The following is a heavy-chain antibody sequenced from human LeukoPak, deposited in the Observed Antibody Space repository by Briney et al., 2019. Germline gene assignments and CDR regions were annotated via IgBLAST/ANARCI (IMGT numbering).Heavy chain of an antibody. Sequence: GGSLRLSCGASGFIFRSYGMHWVRQAPGKGLEWVACIYPDGNNKNYADSVKGRFIISRDNSKNTLFLQMNSLRPEDTAVYYCAKDWSGDYNWSDPWGQGTLVIVSS. CDR1: GFIFRSYG. D-gene: IGHD3-3*01. CDR2: IYPDGNNK. CDR3: AKDWSGDYNWSDP. J-gene: IGHJ5*02. V-gene: IGHV3-30*02.